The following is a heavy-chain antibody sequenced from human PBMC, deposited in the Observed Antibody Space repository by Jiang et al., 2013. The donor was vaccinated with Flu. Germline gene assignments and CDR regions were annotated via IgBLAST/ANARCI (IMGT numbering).Heavy chain of an antibody. CDR2: IYPGDSDT. Sequence: GAEVKKPGESLKISCKGSGYSFISYWIGWVRQMPGKGLEWMGIIYPGDSDTRYSPSFQGQVTISADKSIRTAYLQWSSLKASDTAMYYCARHVEQQLVENVGNAFDIWGQGTMVTVSS. CDR1: GYSFISYW. D-gene: IGHD6-13*01. J-gene: IGHJ3*02. V-gene: IGHV5-51*01. CDR3: ARHVEQQLVENVGNAFDI.